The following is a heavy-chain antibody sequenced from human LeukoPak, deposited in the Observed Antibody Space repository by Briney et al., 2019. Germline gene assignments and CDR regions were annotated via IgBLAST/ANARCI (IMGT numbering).Heavy chain of an antibody. CDR3: ARLTYYYDSSGYYLDY. CDR2: INSDGSST. D-gene: IGHD3-22*01. CDR1: GFTFSSYW. J-gene: IGHJ4*02. Sequence: GGSLRLPCAASGFTFSSYWMHWVCQAPGKGLVWVSRINSDGSSTSYADSVKGRFTISRDNAKNTLYLQMNSLRAEDTAVYYCARLTYYYDSSGYYLDYWGQGTLVTVSS. V-gene: IGHV3-74*01.